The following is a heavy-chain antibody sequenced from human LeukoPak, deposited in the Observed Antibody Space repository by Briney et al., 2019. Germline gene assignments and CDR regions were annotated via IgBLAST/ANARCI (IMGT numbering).Heavy chain of an antibody. Sequence: ASVKVSCKASEYTFTNSEINWARQATGQGLEWMGWMNPNSGNTGYAQKFQGRVTITRNTSISTAYMELSSLRSEDTAVYYCATADYGDYLNAFDIWGQGTMVTVSS. V-gene: IGHV1-8*01. CDR2: MNPNSGNT. CDR1: EYTFTNSE. D-gene: IGHD4-17*01. J-gene: IGHJ3*02. CDR3: ATADYGDYLNAFDI.